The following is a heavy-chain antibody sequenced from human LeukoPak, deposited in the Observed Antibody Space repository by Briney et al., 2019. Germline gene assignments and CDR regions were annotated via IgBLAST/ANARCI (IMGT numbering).Heavy chain of an antibody. CDR2: ISGSGGST. Sequence: LGGSLRLSCAASGFTFSSYAMSWVRQAPGKGLEWVSAISGSGGSTYYADSVKGRFTISRDNSKNTLYLQMNSLRAEDTAVYYCAKDRGESDYVDRAEFDYWGQGTLVTVSS. J-gene: IGHJ4*02. CDR3: AKDRGESDYVDRAEFDY. V-gene: IGHV3-23*01. D-gene: IGHD4-17*01. CDR1: GFTFSSYA.